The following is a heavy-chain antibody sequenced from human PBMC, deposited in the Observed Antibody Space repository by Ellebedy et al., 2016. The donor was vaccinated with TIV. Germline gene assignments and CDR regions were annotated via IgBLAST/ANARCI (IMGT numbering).Heavy chain of an antibody. CDR2: ICKNSGSV. D-gene: IGHD3-10*01. CDR1: GCKLGDYY. V-gene: IGHV3-9*01. CDR3: ARSYYGSGSPDY. Sequence: PGGSLRLSWSASGCKLGDYYMYWVRQAPGKGRGWVSGICKNSGSVGYADPVKGRFTISRDNAKNSLYLQMNSLRGEDTALYYCARSYYGSGSPDYWGQGTLVTVSS. J-gene: IGHJ4*02.